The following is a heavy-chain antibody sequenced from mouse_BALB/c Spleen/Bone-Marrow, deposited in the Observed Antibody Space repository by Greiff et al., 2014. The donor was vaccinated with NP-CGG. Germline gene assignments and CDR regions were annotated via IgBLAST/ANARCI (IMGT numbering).Heavy chain of an antibody. V-gene: IGHV5-9-3*01. J-gene: IGHJ1*01. Sequence: VQLKESGGGLVKPGGSLKLSCAASGFTFSSYAMSGVRQTPEKRLEWVATISSGGSYTYYADSVKGRFTISRDTAKNTLYLQMSSLRSEDTAMYYCARQDYYGSSPHWYFDVWGAGTTVTVSS. D-gene: IGHD1-1*01. CDR1: GFTFSSYA. CDR3: ARQDYYGSSPHWYFDV. CDR2: ISSGGSYT.